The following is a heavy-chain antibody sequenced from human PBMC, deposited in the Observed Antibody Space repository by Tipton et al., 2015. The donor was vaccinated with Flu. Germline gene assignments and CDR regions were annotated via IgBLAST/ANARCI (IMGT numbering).Heavy chain of an antibody. J-gene: IGHJ4*02. Sequence: LRLSCTVSGGSLSSYYWSWIRQPAGKGLEWIGRIYSSGSTTYNLTLKSRVTMSVDTSKSQFSLKLRSVTAADTAVYYCARGSGSGTYVIFDCWGQGTLVTVSS. CDR3: ARGSGSGTYVIFDC. D-gene: IGHD3-10*01. CDR2: IYSSGST. CDR1: GGSLSSYY. V-gene: IGHV4-4*07.